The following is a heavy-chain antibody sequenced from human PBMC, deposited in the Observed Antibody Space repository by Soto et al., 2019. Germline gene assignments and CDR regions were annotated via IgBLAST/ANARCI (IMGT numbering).Heavy chain of an antibody. D-gene: IGHD2-2*01. Sequence: GGSLRLSCAASGFTFSSYAMSWVRQAPGKGLEWVSAISGSGGSTYYADSVKGRFTISRDNSKNTLYLQMNSLRAEDTAVYYCARDLCSTSCYVWDYWGQGTLVTVSS. CDR2: ISGSGGST. CDR1: GFTFSSYA. J-gene: IGHJ4*02. V-gene: IGHV3-23*01. CDR3: ARDLCSTSCYVWDY.